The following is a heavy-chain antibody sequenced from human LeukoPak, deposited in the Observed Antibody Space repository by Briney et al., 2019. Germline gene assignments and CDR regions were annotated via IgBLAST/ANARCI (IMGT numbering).Heavy chain of an antibody. J-gene: IGHJ4*02. CDR3: AGGPVTTFF. V-gene: IGHV4-4*07. CDR1: GDSISGHY. D-gene: IGHD4-17*01. Sequence: PSETLSLTCSVSGDSISGHYWSWIRQPAGKGLEWVGRIHSSGSTDYNPSLKSRVTLSVDTSNNQFSLRVNSVTAADTAVYYCAGGPVTTFFWGQGALVPVSS. CDR2: IHSSGST.